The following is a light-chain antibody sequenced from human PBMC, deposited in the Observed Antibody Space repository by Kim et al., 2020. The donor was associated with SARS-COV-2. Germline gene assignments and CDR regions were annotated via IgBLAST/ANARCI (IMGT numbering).Light chain of an antibody. J-gene: IGLJ3*02. CDR1: NSNIGSYT. CDR2: SNN. V-gene: IGLV1-44*01. Sequence: GQRVIISCYGSNSNIGSYTVNWYQQFPGAAPKLLIDSNNRRPSGVPDRVSGSKSGTSASLAISGLQSEDEADYYCATWDDSLDVWMFGGGTKVTVL. CDR3: ATWDDSLDVWM.